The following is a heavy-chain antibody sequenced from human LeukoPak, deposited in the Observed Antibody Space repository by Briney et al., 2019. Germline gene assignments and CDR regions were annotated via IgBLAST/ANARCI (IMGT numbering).Heavy chain of an antibody. Sequence: GSLRLSCAASGFTFSSYGMHWVRQAPGKGLEWVAVISYDGSNKYYADSVKGRFTISRDNSKNTLYLQMNSLRAEDTAVYYCAKARPLGYCSSTSCNYYFDYWGQGTLVTVSS. D-gene: IGHD2-2*01. J-gene: IGHJ4*02. CDR1: GFTFSSYG. CDR2: ISYDGSNK. V-gene: IGHV3-30*18. CDR3: AKARPLGYCSSTSCNYYFDY.